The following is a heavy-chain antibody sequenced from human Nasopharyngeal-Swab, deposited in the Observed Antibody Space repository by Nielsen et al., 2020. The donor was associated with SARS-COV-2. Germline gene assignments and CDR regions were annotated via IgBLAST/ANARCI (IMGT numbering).Heavy chain of an antibody. CDR3: ARHGGFGKNFDY. CDR1: GGSISSSSYY. D-gene: IGHD3-10*01. J-gene: IGHJ4*02. Sequence: SETLSLTCTVSGGSISSSSYYWGWIRQPPGKGLEWIASLYYPASTYYNPSLKSRVTISVDTSKNQFSLKLSSVTATDTAVYYCARHGGFGKNFDYWGQGTLVTVSS. V-gene: IGHV4-39*01. CDR2: LYYPAST.